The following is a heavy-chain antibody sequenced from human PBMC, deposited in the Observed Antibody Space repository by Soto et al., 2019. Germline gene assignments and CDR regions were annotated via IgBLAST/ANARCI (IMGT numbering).Heavy chain of an antibody. V-gene: IGHV4-59*01. CDR1: GGSISSSY. Sequence: QMHLQESGPGLVKPSETLSLTCTVSGGSISSSYWSWIRQPPGKGLEWLAYIYDDGSANYNPSLKSRATISLDMSKNQFSLKLTSVTAADTAVYYCARDKYCSGGSCRKNCFDPWGQGTLVTVSS. D-gene: IGHD2-15*01. CDR3: ARDKYCSGGSCRKNCFDP. CDR2: IYDDGSA. J-gene: IGHJ5*02.